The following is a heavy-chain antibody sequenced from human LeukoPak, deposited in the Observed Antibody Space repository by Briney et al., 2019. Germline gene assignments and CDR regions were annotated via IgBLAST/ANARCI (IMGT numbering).Heavy chain of an antibody. V-gene: IGHV3-48*01. Sequence: GGSLRLSCAASGFTFSSYSMNWVRQAPGKGLEWVSYISSSSSTIYYADSVKGRSTISRDNAKNSLYLQMNSLRAEDTAVYYFSRGGLDRYSGTSGDYWGQGTLVTVSS. J-gene: IGHJ4*02. CDR1: GFTFSSYS. CDR2: ISSSSSTI. D-gene: IGHD1-26*01. CDR3: SRGGLDRYSGTSGDY.